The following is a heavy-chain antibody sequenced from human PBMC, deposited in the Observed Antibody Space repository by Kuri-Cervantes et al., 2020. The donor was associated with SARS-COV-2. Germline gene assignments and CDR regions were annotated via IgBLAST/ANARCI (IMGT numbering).Heavy chain of an antibody. J-gene: IGHJ6*02. Sequence: ETLSLTCAASGFTFSSYAMSWVRQAPGKGLEWVSAISGSGGSTYYADSVKGRFTISRDNSKNTLYLQMNSLRAEDTAVYYCASSGWDYYDSSGYYYYYYGMDVWGQGTTVTVSS. D-gene: IGHD3-22*01. V-gene: IGHV3-23*01. CDR2: ISGSGGST. CDR1: GFTFSSYA. CDR3: ASSGWDYYDSSGYYYYYYGMDV.